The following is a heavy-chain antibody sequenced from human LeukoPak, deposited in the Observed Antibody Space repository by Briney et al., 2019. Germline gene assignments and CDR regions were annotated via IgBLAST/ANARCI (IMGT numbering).Heavy chain of an antibody. CDR3: AKGGAVSSKSITMVRGTRRYYYYMDV. V-gene: IGHV3-23*01. J-gene: IGHJ6*03. Sequence: SGGSLRLSCAASGFTFSSYWMSWVRQAPGKGLEWVSGISGSGGSTYYADSVKGRFTISRDNSKNTLYLQMNSLRAENTALYYCAKGGAVSSKSITMVRGTRRYYYYMDVWGKGTTVTISS. CDR2: ISGSGGST. CDR1: GFTFSSYW. D-gene: IGHD3-10*01.